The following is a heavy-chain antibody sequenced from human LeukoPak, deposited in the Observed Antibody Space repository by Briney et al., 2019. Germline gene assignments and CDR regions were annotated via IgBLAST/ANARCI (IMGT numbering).Heavy chain of an antibody. V-gene: IGHV3-7*01. Sequence: PGGSLRLSCAASGFTFSSYWMSWVRQAPGKGLEWVANIKQDGSEKYYVDSVKGRFTISGDNAKNSLYLQMNSLRAEDTAVYYCARGGYYGLGYFDYWGQGTLVTVSS. D-gene: IGHD3-10*01. CDR1: GFTFSSYW. J-gene: IGHJ4*02. CDR3: ARGGYYGLGYFDY. CDR2: IKQDGSEK.